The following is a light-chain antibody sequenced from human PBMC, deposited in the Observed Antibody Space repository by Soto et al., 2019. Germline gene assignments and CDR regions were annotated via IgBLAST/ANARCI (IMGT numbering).Light chain of an antibody. J-gene: IGKJ1*01. V-gene: IGKV3-20*01. CDR1: QSVSSSY. CDR2: GAS. CDR3: QQYGSSPKT. Sequence: EIVLTQYPGTLSLSPGERATLSCRASQSVSSSYLAWYQQKPGQAPRLLIYGASSRATGIPDRFSGGGSGTDFTLTISRLEPEDFAVYYCQQYGSSPKTFGQGTKVDIK.